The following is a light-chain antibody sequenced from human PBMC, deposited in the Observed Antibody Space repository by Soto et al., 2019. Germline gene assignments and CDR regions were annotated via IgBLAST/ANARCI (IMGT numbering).Light chain of an antibody. V-gene: IGKV1-39*01. CDR2: AAS. CDR3: QQSYSTPPVT. CDR1: QSISSY. Sequence: DIQMTQSPSSLSASVGDRITITCRASQSISSYLNWYQQKPGKAPNLLIYAASRLQSGVPSRFSGSGSGTDFTLTISSLQPEDFATYYCQQSYSTPPVTFGGGTRVEIK. J-gene: IGKJ4*01.